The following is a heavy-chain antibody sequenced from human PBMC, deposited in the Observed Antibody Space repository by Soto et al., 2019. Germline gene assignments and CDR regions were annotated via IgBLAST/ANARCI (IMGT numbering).Heavy chain of an antibody. CDR3: ARDQNSLVWGRDAFDI. CDR2: IKQDGSEK. D-gene: IGHD7-27*01. Sequence: GGSLRLSCAASGFTFSSYWMSWVRQAPGKGLEWVANIKQDGSEKYYVDSVKGRFTISRDNAKNSLYLQMNSLRAEDTAVYYCARDQNSLVWGRDAFDIWGQGTMVTVS. V-gene: IGHV3-7*03. J-gene: IGHJ3*02. CDR1: GFTFSSYW.